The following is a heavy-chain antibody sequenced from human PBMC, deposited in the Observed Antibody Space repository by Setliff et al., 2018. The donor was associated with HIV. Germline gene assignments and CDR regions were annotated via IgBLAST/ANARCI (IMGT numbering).Heavy chain of an antibody. D-gene: IGHD6-19*01. CDR1: GDTFNSHD. J-gene: IGHJ5*02. V-gene: IGHV1-69*13. CDR2: ISPTFGTA. CDR3: ARAGYSSGWYSA. Sequence: ASVKVSCKASGDTFNSHDISWVRQAPGQGLEWMGGISPTFGTAYYAQKFQGRVTITADESTSTAYMELSSLRSEDTAVYYCARAGYSSGWYSAWGQGTLVTVSS.